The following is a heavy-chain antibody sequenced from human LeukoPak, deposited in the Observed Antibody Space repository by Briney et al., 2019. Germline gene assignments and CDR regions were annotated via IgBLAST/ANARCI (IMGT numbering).Heavy chain of an antibody. Sequence: PSETLSLTCTVSGGSISSYYWSWIRQPPGKGLEWIGYIYYSGSTNYNPSLKSRVTISVDTSKNQFSLKLSSVTAADTAVYYCARGQGLTVTTVWGQGTLVTVSS. CDR2: IYYSGST. D-gene: IGHD4-17*01. CDR3: ARGQGLTVTTV. CDR1: GGSISSYY. V-gene: IGHV4-59*08. J-gene: IGHJ4*02.